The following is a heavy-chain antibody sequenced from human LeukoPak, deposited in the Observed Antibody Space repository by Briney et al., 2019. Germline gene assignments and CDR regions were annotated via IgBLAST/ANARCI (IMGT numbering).Heavy chain of an antibody. V-gene: IGHV4-59*08. CDR1: GGSINNYY. CDR3: ARHRGSTASTFEI. D-gene: IGHD2-21*02. CDR2: IHYSGST. Sequence: SETLSLTCTVSGGSINNYYWSWIRQPPGKGLEWIGYIHYSGSTNYNPSLKSRVTMPVDTSKNQFSLKVNSVTAADTAVYFCARHRGSTASTFEIWGQGTMATVSS. J-gene: IGHJ3*02.